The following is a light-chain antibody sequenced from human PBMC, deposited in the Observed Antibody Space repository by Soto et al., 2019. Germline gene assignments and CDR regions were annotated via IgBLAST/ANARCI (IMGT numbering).Light chain of an antibody. J-gene: IGKJ1*01. CDR1: QSINSY. CDR3: QQSYSSPWT. Sequence: DIQMTQSPSSLSASVGDRVTITCRASQSINSYLNWYQQKPGKAPKFLIYAASSLQSGVPSRFSGSGSGTDFTLTISSLQSEDCANYDCQQSYSSPWTFGQGTKVEI. V-gene: IGKV1-39*01. CDR2: AAS.